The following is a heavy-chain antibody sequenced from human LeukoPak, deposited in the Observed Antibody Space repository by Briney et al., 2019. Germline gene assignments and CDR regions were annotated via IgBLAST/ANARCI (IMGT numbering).Heavy chain of an antibody. D-gene: IGHD1-26*01. CDR1: GYTFTGYY. Sequence: ASVKVSCKASGYTFTGYYMHWVRQAPGQGLEWMGWINPNSGGTNYAQKLQGRVTMTTDTSTTTAYMELRSLRSDDTAMYYCARDLRSGNYDFDYWGQGTLVTVSS. J-gene: IGHJ4*02. CDR3: ARDLRSGNYDFDY. CDR2: INPNSGGT. V-gene: IGHV1-2*02.